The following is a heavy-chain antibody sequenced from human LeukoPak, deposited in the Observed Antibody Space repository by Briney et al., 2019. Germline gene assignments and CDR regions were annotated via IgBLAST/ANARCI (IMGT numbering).Heavy chain of an antibody. J-gene: IGHJ5*02. V-gene: IGHV4-34*01. CDR1: GGSFSGYC. CDR3: ARFGYSYGNP. CDR2: INHSGST. D-gene: IGHD5-18*01. Sequence: SETLSLTCAVYGGSFSGYCWSWIRQPPGKGLEWIGEINHSGSTNYNPSLKSRVTISVDTSKNQFSLKLSSVTAADTAVYYCARFGYSYGNPWGQGTLVTVSS.